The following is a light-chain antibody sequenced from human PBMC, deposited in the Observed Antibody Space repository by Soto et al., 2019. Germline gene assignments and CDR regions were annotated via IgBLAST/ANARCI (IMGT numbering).Light chain of an antibody. CDR2: DTS. V-gene: IGKV3-15*01. CDR1: QNFLRR. CDR3: QQYYTWRSIT. Sequence: EIVMTQSPATLSVSPGDRATLSCRASQNFLRRLAWYQHKPGQVPRVLIYDTSIRAAGVPARFSGSGSGTDFTLTISSLQSDDSAVYYCQQYYTWRSITFGQGTRLETK. J-gene: IGKJ5*01.